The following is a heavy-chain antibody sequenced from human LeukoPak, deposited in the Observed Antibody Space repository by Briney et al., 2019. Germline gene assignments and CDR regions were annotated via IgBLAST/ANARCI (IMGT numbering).Heavy chain of an antibody. D-gene: IGHD5-18*01. CDR1: GFSFMAYG. CDR3: ARDRDTAIMVPTLIDY. Sequence: GGSLRLSCAASGFSFMAYGMHWVRQAPGKGLEWVAVISYDGSNKYYADSVKDRFTISRDNSKNTLYLQINSLRAEDTAVYYCARDRDTAIMVPTLIDYWGRGTLVTVSS. CDR2: ISYDGSNK. V-gene: IGHV3-30*03. J-gene: IGHJ4*02.